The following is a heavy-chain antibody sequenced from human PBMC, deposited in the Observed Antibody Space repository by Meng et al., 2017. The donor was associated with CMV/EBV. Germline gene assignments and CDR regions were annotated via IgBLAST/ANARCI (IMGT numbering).Heavy chain of an antibody. CDR1: GFPVSSYA. CDR3: ARGLSGSYFDY. J-gene: IGHJ4*02. CDR2: ISYDGSNK. V-gene: IGHV3-30*04. Sequence: SCAADGFPVSSYAMHWVRQAPGKGLEWVTVISYDGSNKYYADSVKGRFTISRDNSKNTLYLQMNSLRAEDTAVYCCARGLSGSYFDYWGQGTLVTVSS. D-gene: IGHD1-26*01.